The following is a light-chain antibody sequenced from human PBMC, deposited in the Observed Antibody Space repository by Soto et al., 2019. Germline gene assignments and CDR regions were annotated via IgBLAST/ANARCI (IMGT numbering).Light chain of an antibody. CDR2: EVS. CDR1: SSDIGSYNH. J-gene: IGLJ1*01. CDR3: NSYTSSSTYV. Sequence: QSVLTQPPSVSGSPGQSVTISCTGTSSDIGSYNHVCWYQQAPGTAPKLMIYEVSNRPSGVPDRLSGSKSGNTASLTISGLQAEDEADYYCNSYTSSSTYVFGTGTKVTVL. V-gene: IGLV2-18*02.